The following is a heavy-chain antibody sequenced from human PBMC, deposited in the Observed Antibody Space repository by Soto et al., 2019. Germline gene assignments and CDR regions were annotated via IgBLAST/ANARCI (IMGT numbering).Heavy chain of an antibody. D-gene: IGHD2-2*01. CDR2: IYSGGST. CDR1: GFTVSSNY. Sequence: GGSLRLSCAASGFTVSSNYMSWGLQAPGKGLEWVSVIYSGGSTYYADSVKGRFTISRDNSKNTLYLQMNSLRAEDTAVYYCARPLVPAAKDYYGMDVWGQGTTVTVSS. V-gene: IGHV3-53*01. J-gene: IGHJ6*02. CDR3: ARPLVPAAKDYYGMDV.